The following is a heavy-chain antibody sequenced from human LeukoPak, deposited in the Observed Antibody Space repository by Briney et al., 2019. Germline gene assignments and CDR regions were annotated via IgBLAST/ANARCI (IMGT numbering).Heavy chain of an antibody. J-gene: IGHJ5*02. CDR3: ARGTGYCTGGSCYNWFDP. Sequence: MNXNSGNTGYAQKFQGRVTMTRNTSISIAYMELSSLRSEDTAVYYCARGTGYCTGGSCYNWFDPWGQGTLVTVSS. CDR2: MNXNSGNT. V-gene: IGHV1-8*01. D-gene: IGHD2-15*01.